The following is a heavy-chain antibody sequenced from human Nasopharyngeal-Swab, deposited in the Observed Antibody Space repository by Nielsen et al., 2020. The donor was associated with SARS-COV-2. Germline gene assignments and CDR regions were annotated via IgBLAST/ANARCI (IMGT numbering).Heavy chain of an antibody. CDR2: IKSKTDGGTT. J-gene: IGHJ6*02. V-gene: IGHV3-15*01. CDR3: TTEGLDCSSTSCYVRDYYYGMDV. CDR1: GFTFSNAW. D-gene: IGHD2-2*01. Sequence: GESLKISCAASGFTFSNAWMSWVRQAPGKGLEWVGRIKSKTDGGTTDYAAPVKGRFTISRDDSKNTLYLQMNSLTTEDTAVYYCTTEGLDCSSTSCYVRDYYYGMDVWGQGTTVTVSS.